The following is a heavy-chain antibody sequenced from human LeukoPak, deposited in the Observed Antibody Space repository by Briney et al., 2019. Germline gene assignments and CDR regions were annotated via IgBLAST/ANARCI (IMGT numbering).Heavy chain of an antibody. Sequence: PGGFLRLSCAASGFTFSSYEMNWVRQAPGKGLEWVSYISSSGSTIYYADSVKGRFTISRDNAKNSLYLQMNSLRAEDTAVYYCARPLVQYYDILTGSETDAFDIWGQGTMVTVSS. V-gene: IGHV3-48*03. CDR1: GFTFSSYE. CDR3: ARPLVQYYDILTGSETDAFDI. J-gene: IGHJ3*02. D-gene: IGHD3-9*01. CDR2: ISSSGSTI.